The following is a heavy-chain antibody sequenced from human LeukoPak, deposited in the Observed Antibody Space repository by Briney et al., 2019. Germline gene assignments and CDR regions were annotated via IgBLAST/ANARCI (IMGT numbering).Heavy chain of an antibody. V-gene: IGHV4-59*08. Sequence: SETLSLTCTVSGGSISSYYWSWIRQPPGKGLEWIGYIYYSGSTNYNPSLKSRVTISVDTSKNQFSLKLSSVTAADTAVYRCAKGIGRTCSRGNVFDSWGQGTLVTVSS. D-gene: IGHD1-1*01. J-gene: IGHJ4*02. CDR1: GGSISSYY. CDR2: IYYSGST. CDR3: AKGIGRTCSRGNVFDS.